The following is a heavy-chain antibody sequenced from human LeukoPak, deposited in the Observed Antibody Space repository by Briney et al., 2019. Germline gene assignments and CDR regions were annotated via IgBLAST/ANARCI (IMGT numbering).Heavy chain of an antibody. D-gene: IGHD6-19*01. Sequence: SVKVSCKASGGTFSSYAISWVRQAPGQGLEWMGGIIPIFGTANYAQKFQGRVTITADESTSTAYMELSSLRSEDTAVYYCARVSSGWYYFDYWGQETLVTVSS. V-gene: IGHV1-69*13. CDR2: IIPIFGTA. CDR3: ARVSSGWYYFDY. CDR1: GGTFSSYA. J-gene: IGHJ4*02.